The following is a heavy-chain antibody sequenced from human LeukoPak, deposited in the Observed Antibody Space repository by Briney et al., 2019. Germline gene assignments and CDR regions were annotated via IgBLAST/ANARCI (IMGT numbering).Heavy chain of an antibody. CDR3: ARVGVSYCSSTSCYPDY. Sequence: GGSLRLSCEASGFTFRSYGMSWVRQAPGKGLEWVSAISDSGGSTYYADSVKGRFTISRDNSKNTLYLQMNSLRAEDTAVYYCARVGVSYCSSTSCYPDYWGQGTLVTVSS. D-gene: IGHD2-2*01. V-gene: IGHV3-23*01. CDR1: GFTFRSYG. CDR2: ISDSGGST. J-gene: IGHJ4*02.